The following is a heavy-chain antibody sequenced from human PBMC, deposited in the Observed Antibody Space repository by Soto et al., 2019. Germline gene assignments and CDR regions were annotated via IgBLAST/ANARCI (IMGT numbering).Heavy chain of an antibody. CDR1: GCMFTNYW. Sequence: PGESLKISCQGSGCMFTNYWIGWVRQMPGKGLEWMGIIHGGDSNTRYSPSFDGQVTISTDKSINTAYLQWSSLKASDTAMYYCARRVTSSTGWDYWGQGTLVTVSS. V-gene: IGHV5-51*01. CDR2: IHGGDSNT. CDR3: ARRVTSSTGWDY. D-gene: IGHD6-19*01. J-gene: IGHJ4*02.